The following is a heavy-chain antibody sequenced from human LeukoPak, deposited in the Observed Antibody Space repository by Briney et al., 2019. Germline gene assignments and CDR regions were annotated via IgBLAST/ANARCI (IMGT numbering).Heavy chain of an antibody. CDR1: GFIFDDDV. J-gene: IGHJ4*02. CDR2: ISWNSGSI. D-gene: IGHD3-22*01. CDR3: AREGFVDSSGYFNY. Sequence: PGRSLRLSCAASGFIFDDDVIHWVRQAPGKGLEWVSGISWNSGSIGYADSVKGRFTISRDNAKNSLYLQMNSLRDEDTAVYYCAREGFVDSSGYFNYWGQGTLVTVSS. V-gene: IGHV3-9*01.